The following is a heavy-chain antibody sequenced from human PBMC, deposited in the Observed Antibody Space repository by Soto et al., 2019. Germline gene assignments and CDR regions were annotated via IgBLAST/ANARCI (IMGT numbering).Heavy chain of an antibody. CDR1: GGSFSDFY. J-gene: IGHJ4*02. Sequence: QVQLQQWGAGLLKPSETLSLTCAVSGGSFSDFYWTWIRQLPGKGLEWIGEINHIGYTNYNPSLESRVAISVDASKNQFSLNLRSVTAADTAVYYCGPRGAVAPRGYWGQGTLGTVSS. CDR3: GPRGAVAPRGY. V-gene: IGHV4-34*02. CDR2: INHIGYT. D-gene: IGHD2-15*01.